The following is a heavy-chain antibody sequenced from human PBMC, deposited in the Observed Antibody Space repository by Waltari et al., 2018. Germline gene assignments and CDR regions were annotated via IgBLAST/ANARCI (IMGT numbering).Heavy chain of an antibody. CDR1: GGSISSYY. J-gene: IGHJ6*03. CDR3: AREPLITIFGFPPTTGYMDV. Sequence: QVQLQASGPGLVKPSETLSLTCTVSGGSISSYYWSWIRQPAGKGLEWIGRFYTSGSTNYNPSLKSRVTMSVDTSKNQFSLKLSSVPAADTAVYYCAREPLITIFGFPPTTGYMDVWGKGTTVTISS. D-gene: IGHD3-3*01. CDR2: FYTSGST. V-gene: IGHV4-4*07.